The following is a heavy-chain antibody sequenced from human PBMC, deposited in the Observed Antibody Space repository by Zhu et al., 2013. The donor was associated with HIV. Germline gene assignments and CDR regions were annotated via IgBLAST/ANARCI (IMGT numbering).Heavy chain of an antibody. V-gene: IGHV1-18*01. CDR2: ISAYNGNT. J-gene: IGHJ6*02. CDR3: ARAGYCSGGSCYSVDYYYGMDV. Sequence: QVQLVQSGAEVKKPGASVKVSCKASGYTFTSYGISWVRQAPGQGLEWMGWISAYNGNTNYAQKLQGRVTMTTDTSTSTAYMELRSLRSDDTAVYYCARAGYCSGGSCYSVDYYYGMDVWGQGTTVTVSS. CDR1: GYTFTSYG. D-gene: IGHD2-15*01.